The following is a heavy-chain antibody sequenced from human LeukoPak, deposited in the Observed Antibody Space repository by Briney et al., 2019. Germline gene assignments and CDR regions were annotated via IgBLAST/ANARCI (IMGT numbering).Heavy chain of an antibody. Sequence: ASVKVCCKASGGTFSSYAISWVRQAPGQGLEWMGWINPNIGGTNYAQKFQGRVTMTRDTSISTAYMDLSSLTSDDTAVYYCARSNYGGQGAGDNWFDPWGQGTLVTVSS. V-gene: IGHV1-2*02. CDR2: INPNIGGT. J-gene: IGHJ5*02. D-gene: IGHD4/OR15-4a*01. CDR1: GGTFSSYA. CDR3: ARSNYGGQGAGDNWFDP.